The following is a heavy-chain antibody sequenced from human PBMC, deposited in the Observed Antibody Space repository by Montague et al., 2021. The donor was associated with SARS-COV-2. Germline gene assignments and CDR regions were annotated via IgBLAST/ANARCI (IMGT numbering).Heavy chain of an antibody. D-gene: IGHD5-18*01. CDR3: ARGNTWEGYSYGFDY. Sequence: SETLSPTCTVSGGSISSYYWSWIRQPPGKGLEWIGYIYYSGSTNYNPSXXSRVTISVDTSKNQFSLKLSSVTAADTAVYYCARGNTWEGYSYGFDYWGQGTLVTVSS. CDR1: GGSISSYY. CDR2: IYYSGST. J-gene: IGHJ4*02. V-gene: IGHV4-59*01.